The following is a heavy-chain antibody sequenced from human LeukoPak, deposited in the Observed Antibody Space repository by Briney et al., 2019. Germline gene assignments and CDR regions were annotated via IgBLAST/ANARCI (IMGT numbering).Heavy chain of an antibody. CDR1: GYTFTSYY. V-gene: IGHV1-46*01. CDR2: INPSGGST. Sequence: ASVKVSCKASGYTFTSYYMHWVRQAPGQGLEWMGIINPSGGSTSYARKFQGRVTMTRDMSTSTVYMELSSLRSEDTAVYYCAREGGGYCTNGVCYRGEDYYYYMDVWGKGTTVTVSS. J-gene: IGHJ6*03. D-gene: IGHD2-8*01. CDR3: AREGGGYCTNGVCYRGEDYYYYMDV.